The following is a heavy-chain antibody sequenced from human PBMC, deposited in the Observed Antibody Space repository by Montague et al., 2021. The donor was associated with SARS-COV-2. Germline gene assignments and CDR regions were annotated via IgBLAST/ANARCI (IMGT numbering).Heavy chain of an antibody. CDR3: SRGHLGVVPATLGFGVYYYSGLCV. J-gene: IGHJ6*02. Sequence: SETLFLTCAVSGGSISSSNWWSWDRQPPGKGLEWIGEIYHSGSTNFNPSLKSRVTISVDKSKNQFPLKLSSVTAADTAVYYCSRGHLGVVPATLGFGVYYYSGLCVWGQGTTVTVAS. CDR2: IYHSGST. V-gene: IGHV4-4*02. D-gene: IGHD2-2*01. CDR1: GGSISSSNW.